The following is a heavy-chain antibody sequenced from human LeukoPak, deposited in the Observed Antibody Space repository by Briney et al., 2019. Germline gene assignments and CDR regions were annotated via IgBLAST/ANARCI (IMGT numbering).Heavy chain of an antibody. D-gene: IGHD3-10*01. CDR1: GFAVDYNY. J-gene: IGHJ4*02. Sequence: GGSLRLSCAASGFAVDYNYMTWVRQAPGKGLEWVSVIYSGGSIFYADSVKGRFTVSRDNSKSTLFLQMNSLRAEDTAVYYCARDIYNYGSGFDYWGQGILVTVSS. V-gene: IGHV3-53*05. CDR2: IYSGGSI. CDR3: ARDIYNYGSGFDY.